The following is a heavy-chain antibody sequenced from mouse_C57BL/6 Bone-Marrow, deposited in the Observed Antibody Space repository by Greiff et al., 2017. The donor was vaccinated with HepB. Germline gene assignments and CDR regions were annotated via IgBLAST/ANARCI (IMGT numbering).Heavy chain of an antibody. CDR3: ARSIRLLRFAY. D-gene: IGHD2-3*01. V-gene: IGHV1-26*01. CDR1: GYTFTDYY. Sequence: EVQLQQSGPELVKPGASVKISCKASGYTFTDYYMNWVKQSHGKSLEWIGDINPNNGGTSYNQKFKGKATLTVDKSSSTAYMELRSLTSEDSAVYYCARSIRLLRFAYWGQGTLVTVSA. J-gene: IGHJ3*01. CDR2: INPNNGGT.